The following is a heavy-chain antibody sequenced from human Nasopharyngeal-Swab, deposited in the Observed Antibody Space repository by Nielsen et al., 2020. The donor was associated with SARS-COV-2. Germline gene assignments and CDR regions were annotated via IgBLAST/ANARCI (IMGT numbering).Heavy chain of an antibody. Sequence: GESLKISCAASGFTFSSYAMSWVRQAPGKGLEWVSAISGSGGSTYYADSVKGRFTTSRDNSKNTLYLQMNSLRAEDTAVYYCAKDYNSVGWGSNKIYYMDVWGKGTTVTVSS. CDR3: AKDYNSVGWGSNKIYYMDV. J-gene: IGHJ6*03. D-gene: IGHD3-16*01. CDR1: GFTFSSYA. CDR2: ISGSGGST. V-gene: IGHV3-23*01.